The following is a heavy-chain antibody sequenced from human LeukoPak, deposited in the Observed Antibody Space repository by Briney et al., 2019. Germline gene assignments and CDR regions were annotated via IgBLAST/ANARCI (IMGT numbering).Heavy chain of an antibody. CDR1: GGSFSGYY. Sequence: SETLSLTCAVYGGSFSGYYWSWIRQPPGKGLEWIWEINHSGSTNYNPSLKSRVTISVDTSKNQFSLKLSSVTAADTAVYYCASGGDDSSGQKGWFDYWGQGTLVTVSS. CDR2: INHSGST. V-gene: IGHV4-34*01. D-gene: IGHD3-22*01. CDR3: ASGGDDSSGQKGWFDY. J-gene: IGHJ4*02.